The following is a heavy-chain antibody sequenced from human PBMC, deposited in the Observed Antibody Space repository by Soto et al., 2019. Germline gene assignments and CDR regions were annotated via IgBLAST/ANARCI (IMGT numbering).Heavy chain of an antibody. V-gene: IGHV1-69*06. Sequence: QERLVQSGAEVRKPGSSVKVSCKVTGGTSTRYAINWVRQAPGQGLEWMGGIVPKFGTSKYAQKFQGRVTITADTSTNIAYIELRSLRSEDTAVYYCNRGSEYDFWSGYVWGQGTLVSVSS. CDR1: GGTSTRYA. CDR2: IVPKFGTS. J-gene: IGHJ4*02. D-gene: IGHD3-3*01. CDR3: NRGSEYDFWSGYV.